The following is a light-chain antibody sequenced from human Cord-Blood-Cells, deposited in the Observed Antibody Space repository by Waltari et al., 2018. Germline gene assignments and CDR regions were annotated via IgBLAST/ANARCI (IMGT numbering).Light chain of an antibody. CDR1: QGISNY. CDR3: QKYNSAPHT. J-gene: IGKJ2*01. Sequence: DIXMTXSPSSLSASVGDRVTITCRASQGISNYLAWYQQKPGKVPKLLIYAASTLQSGVPSRFSGSGSGTDFTLTISSLQPXDVATYYCQKYNSAPHTFGQGTKLEIK. CDR2: AAS. V-gene: IGKV1-27*01.